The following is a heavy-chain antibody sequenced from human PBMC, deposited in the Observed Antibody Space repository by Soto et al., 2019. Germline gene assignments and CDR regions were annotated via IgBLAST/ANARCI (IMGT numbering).Heavy chain of an antibody. J-gene: IGHJ4*02. V-gene: IGHV3-11*04. Sequence: PGGSLRLSCAASGFTFSDYYMSWIRQAPGKGLEWVSYISSSDTIISYADSVKGRFTISRDNAKNSLYLQMNSLRAEDTAVYYCARDAYSSGWFDYWGQGTLVTVSS. CDR2: ISSSDTII. D-gene: IGHD6-19*01. CDR3: ARDAYSSGWFDY. CDR1: GFTFSDYY.